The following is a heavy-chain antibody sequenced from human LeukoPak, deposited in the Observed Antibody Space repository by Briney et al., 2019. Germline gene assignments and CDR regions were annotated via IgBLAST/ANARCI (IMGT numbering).Heavy chain of an antibody. CDR2: ILWDDDK. CDR3: GHTQLNYYCYGMDV. D-gene: IGHD1-1*01. Sequence: SGPTLAKPTQTLTLTCTFSGFSLSTSGVGVGWIRQPPGKALEWLARILWDDDKRYSPSLKSRLTITKDTSKKQVVLTMTNMHALDTATYYCGHTQLNYYCYGMDVWGQGTTVTVSS. J-gene: IGHJ6*02. V-gene: IGHV2-5*02. CDR1: GFSLSTSGVG.